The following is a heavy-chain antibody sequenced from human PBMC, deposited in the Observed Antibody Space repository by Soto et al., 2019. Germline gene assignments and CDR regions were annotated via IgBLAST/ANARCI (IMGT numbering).Heavy chain of an antibody. CDR2: ISPDNGNT. Sequence: QVQLVQSGGEVKKPGASVKVSCKASGYTFTIYGITWVRQAPGQGLEWMGWISPDNGNTNYAQKLQGRVTMTTDTSTSTAYMELRSLRSDDTAVYYCARALGYGGYAGRDVWGQGTTVTVSS. V-gene: IGHV1-18*01. D-gene: IGHD5-12*01. CDR3: ARALGYGGYAGRDV. CDR1: GYTFTIYG. J-gene: IGHJ6*02.